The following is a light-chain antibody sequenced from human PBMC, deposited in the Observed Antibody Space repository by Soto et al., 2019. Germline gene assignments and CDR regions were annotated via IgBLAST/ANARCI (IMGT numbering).Light chain of an antibody. CDR1: SSNIGSNY. Sequence: QSVLTQPPSASGTPGQRVTISCSGSSSNIGSNYVYWYQQLPGTAPKLLIYRNNQLPSGVPDRFSGSKSGTSASLAISGLRFEDEADYYCAAWDDSLSGYVVFGEGTKLTV. J-gene: IGLJ2*01. CDR3: AAWDDSLSGYVV. CDR2: RNN. V-gene: IGLV1-47*01.